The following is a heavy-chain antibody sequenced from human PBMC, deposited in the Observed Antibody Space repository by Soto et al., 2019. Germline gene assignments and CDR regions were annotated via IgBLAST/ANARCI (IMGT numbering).Heavy chain of an antibody. CDR3: ASHVGNGGYYYYGMDV. CDR2: IIPIFGTA. Sequence: QVQLVQSGAEVKKPGSSVKVSCKASGGTFSSYAISWVRQAPGQGLEWTGGIIPIFGTADYAQKFQGRVTINADESTSTAYMELSSLRSEDTAVYHCASHVGNGGYYYYGMDVWGQGTTVTVSS. CDR1: GGTFSSYA. J-gene: IGHJ6*02. D-gene: IGHD1-26*01. V-gene: IGHV1-69*12.